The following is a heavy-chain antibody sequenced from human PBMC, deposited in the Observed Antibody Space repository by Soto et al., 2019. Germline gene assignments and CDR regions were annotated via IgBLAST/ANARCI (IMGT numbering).Heavy chain of an antibody. D-gene: IGHD3-22*01. CDR3: AGERLTGSGYFDY. CDR1: DGAITGYY. V-gene: IGHV4-59*01. CDR2: VYNTGSP. Sequence: SETLSLTCTVSDGAITGYYWSWIRQSPGEGLEWIGYVYNTGSPSYNPSLKSRVTMSVDASTNQFPLILTSVTATDTAVYYCAGERLTGSGYFDYWGQGTLVTVSS. J-gene: IGHJ4*02.